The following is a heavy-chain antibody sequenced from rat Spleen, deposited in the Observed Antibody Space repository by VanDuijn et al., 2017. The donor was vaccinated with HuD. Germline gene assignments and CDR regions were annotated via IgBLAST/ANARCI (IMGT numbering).Heavy chain of an antibody. Sequence: EVQLVESGGGLVQPGRSMKLSCAASGFTFSSFAMAWVRQAPTKGLEWVASISYDGGNTYYRDSVKGRFTISRDNAKSSLYLQMDSLRSEDTSTYYCTRENYYSGEYWGQGVRVTVSS. CDR3: TRENYYSGEY. D-gene: IGHD1-1*01. CDR1: GFTFSSFA. J-gene: IGHJ2*01. CDR2: ISYDGGNT. V-gene: IGHV5S23*01.